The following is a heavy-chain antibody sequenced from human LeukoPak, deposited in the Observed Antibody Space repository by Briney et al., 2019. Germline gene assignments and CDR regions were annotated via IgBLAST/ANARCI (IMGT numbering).Heavy chain of an antibody. CDR2: IYYSGST. CDR1: GGSISSSRYY. J-gene: IGHJ6*03. D-gene: IGHD6-6*01. CDR3: ARGIGSSLGRYYYYYMDV. V-gene: IGHV4-39*07. Sequence: SETLSLTCTVSGGSISSSRYYWGWIRQPPGKGLEWIGSIYYSGSTYYNPSLKSRVTMSVDTSKNQFSLKLSSVTAADTAVYYCARGIGSSLGRYYYYYMDVWGKGTTVTVSS.